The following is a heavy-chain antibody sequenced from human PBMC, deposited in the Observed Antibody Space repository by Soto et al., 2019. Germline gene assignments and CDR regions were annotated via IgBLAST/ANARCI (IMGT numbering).Heavy chain of an antibody. Sequence: QVQLVESGGGVVQPGTSLRLSCVGSGFTFRSYVIHWVRQAPGKGLAWVALTSYDGSNNFYGDSVKGRFTISRDNSRNTVELQMDSLGLEDTALYYCARWGTTGGLDVCGQGTLVSVSS. CDR1: GFTFRSYV. V-gene: IGHV3-33*05. CDR2: TSYDGSNN. CDR3: ARWGTTGGLDV. J-gene: IGHJ4*02. D-gene: IGHD3-16*01.